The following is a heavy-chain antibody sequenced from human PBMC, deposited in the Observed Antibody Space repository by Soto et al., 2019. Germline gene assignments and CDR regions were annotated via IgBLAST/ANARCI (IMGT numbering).Heavy chain of an antibody. CDR3: VRAPSGSYPEFDY. CDR1: GFIFSSYT. V-gene: IGHV3-30-3*01. J-gene: IGHJ4*02. Sequence: QPGGSLRLSCAASGFIFSSYTMHWVRQAPGKGLEWVGVITYDGSNQYYADSVKGRFTISRDNSRNMLFLQMNSLRPDDTAVYYCVRAPSGSYPEFDYWGQGTLVTVSS. D-gene: IGHD1-26*01. CDR2: ITYDGSNQ.